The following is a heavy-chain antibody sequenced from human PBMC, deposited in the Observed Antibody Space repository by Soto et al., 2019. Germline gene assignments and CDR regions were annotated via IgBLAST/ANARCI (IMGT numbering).Heavy chain of an antibody. V-gene: IGHV4-61*01. CDR3: ARVTQGIAVAVPNFDY. D-gene: IGHD6-19*01. CDR1: GGSVSSGSYY. CDR2: IYYSGST. J-gene: IGHJ4*02. Sequence: PSETLSLTCTVSGGSVSSGSYYWSWIRQPPGKGLEWIGYIYYSGSTNYNPSLKSRVTISVDTSKNQFSLKLSSVTAADTAVYYCARVTQGIAVAVPNFDYWGQGTLVTVSS.